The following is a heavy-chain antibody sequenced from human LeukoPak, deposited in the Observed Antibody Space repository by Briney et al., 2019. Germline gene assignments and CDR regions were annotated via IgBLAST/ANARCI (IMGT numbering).Heavy chain of an antibody. CDR1: GGSMNGYY. Sequence: SETLSLTCTVSGGSMNGYYWSWIRQTAGKGLEWIGRIYSSGSTNYKPSVKSRVTMSVDTSKNQFSLKLSSVTAADTAVYYCARGNGATPFDCWGQGTLVTVSS. J-gene: IGHJ4*02. D-gene: IGHD2-15*01. CDR3: ARGNGATPFDC. V-gene: IGHV4-4*07. CDR2: IYSSGST.